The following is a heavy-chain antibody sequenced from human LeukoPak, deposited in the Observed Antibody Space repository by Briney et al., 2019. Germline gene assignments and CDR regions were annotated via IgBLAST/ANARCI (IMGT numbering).Heavy chain of an antibody. J-gene: IGHJ5*02. V-gene: IGHV1-2*02. CDR2: INPDSGDT. Sequence: ASVKVSCKASGYTFTDYYMHWVRQAPGQGLEWMGWINPDSGDTNYAQKFQGRVTMTRDTSISTAYMELSRLRSDDTAFYYCARERIVAAGEFDPWGQGTLVTVSS. D-gene: IGHD6-13*01. CDR1: GYTFTDYY. CDR3: ARERIVAAGEFDP.